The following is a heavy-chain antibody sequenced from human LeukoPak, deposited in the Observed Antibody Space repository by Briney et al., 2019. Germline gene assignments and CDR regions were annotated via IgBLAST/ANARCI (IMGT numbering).Heavy chain of an antibody. V-gene: IGHV4-59*01. Sequence: SETLSLTCTVSGGSISSFHWSWIRQPPGKGLEWIGYIYNSGSTNYNPSLKSRVTISVDTSKNQFSLKLSSVTAADTAVYYCARGRIVGPWGQGTLVTVSS. CDR3: ARGRIVGP. CDR1: GGSISSFH. J-gene: IGHJ4*02. CDR2: IYNSGST. D-gene: IGHD2-21*01.